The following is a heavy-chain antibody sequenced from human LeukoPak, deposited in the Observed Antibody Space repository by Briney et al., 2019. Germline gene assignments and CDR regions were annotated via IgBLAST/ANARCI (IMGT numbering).Heavy chain of an antibody. J-gene: IGHJ4*02. V-gene: IGHV1-2*02. Sequence: ASVKVSCKTSGYTFTDYYIHWVRQAPGQGLEWMGWINPNSGGTNYAENFQGRVTMTRATSVSTAYMEMKRVKSDDAAVYYCARCRGFSCYGGFDYWGQGTLVTVSS. D-gene: IGHD5-12*01. CDR2: INPNSGGT. CDR3: ARCRGFSCYGGFDY. CDR1: GYTFTDYY.